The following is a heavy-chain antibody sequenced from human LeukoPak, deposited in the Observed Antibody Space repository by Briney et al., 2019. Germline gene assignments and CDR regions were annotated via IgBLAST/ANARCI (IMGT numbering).Heavy chain of an antibody. D-gene: IGHD1-26*01. CDR2: ICGDGGST. V-gene: IGHV3-43*02. CDR1: GFTFDDYA. Sequence: GGSLRLSCAASGFTFDDYAMHWVRQAPGKGLEWVSFICGDGGSTYYADSVKGRYTISRDNSKNSLHLQMNRLRTEDTALYYCAKDLLGSYPPSYDFDCWGQGTLVTVSS. CDR3: AKDLLGSYPPSYDFDC. J-gene: IGHJ4*02.